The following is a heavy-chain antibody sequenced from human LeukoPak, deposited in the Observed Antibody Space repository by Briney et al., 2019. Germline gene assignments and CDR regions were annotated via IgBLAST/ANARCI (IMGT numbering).Heavy chain of an antibody. CDR3: IKEMGFDRLKDAFHI. J-gene: IGHJ3*02. CDR2: ISWDSGNQ. D-gene: IGHD3-9*01. Sequence: PGGSLTLSCLGSGLSLDDYAMHCVRQPPGEGLVGVSSISWDSGNQAYADSVKGRFTISRDHDKNSLFLQMNGLGPEDTPFYYCIKEMGFDRLKDAFHIWGQGTLGTVSS. V-gene: IGHV3-9*01. CDR1: GLSLDDYA.